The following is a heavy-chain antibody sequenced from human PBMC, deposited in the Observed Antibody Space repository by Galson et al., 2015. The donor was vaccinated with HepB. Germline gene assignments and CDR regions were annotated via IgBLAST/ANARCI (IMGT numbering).Heavy chain of an antibody. Sequence: SVKVSCKASGYTFSRYQIFWVRQAPGQGLEWMGWISAYNGNTNYAQKLQGRVTMTTDTSTSTAYMELRSLRSDDTAVYYCARGHWSCSGARCYFTLDYWGQGTLVTVSS. CDR1: GYTFSRYQ. CDR3: ARGHWSCSGARCYFTLDY. J-gene: IGHJ4*02. V-gene: IGHV1-18*04. D-gene: IGHD2-15*01. CDR2: ISAYNGNT.